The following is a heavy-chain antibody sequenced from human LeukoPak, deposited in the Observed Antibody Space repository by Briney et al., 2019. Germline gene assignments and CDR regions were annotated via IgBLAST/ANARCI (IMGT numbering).Heavy chain of an antibody. Sequence: GGSLRLSCTVSGFTVSGNSMSWVRQAPGKGLEWVSFVYSGGNTHYSDSVKGRFTISRDNSKNTLYLQMNSLRAEDTAVYYCARRAGDYSHPYDYWGQGTLVTVSS. CDR1: GFTVSGNS. CDR2: VYSGGNT. D-gene: IGHD3-22*01. V-gene: IGHV3-53*01. CDR3: ARRAGDYSHPYDY. J-gene: IGHJ4*02.